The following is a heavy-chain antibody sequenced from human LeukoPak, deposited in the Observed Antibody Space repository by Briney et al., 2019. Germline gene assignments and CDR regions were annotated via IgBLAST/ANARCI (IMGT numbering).Heavy chain of an antibody. CDR1: GFTFSSYA. D-gene: IGHD1-26*01. Sequence: GGSLRLSCAASGFTFSSYATHWVRQAPGKGLEWVAVISYDGSNKYYADSVKGRFTISRDNSKNTLYLQMNSLRAEDTAVYYCARDSVGATNYFDCWGQGTLVTVSS. J-gene: IGHJ4*02. V-gene: IGHV3-30-3*01. CDR3: ARDSVGATNYFDC. CDR2: ISYDGSNK.